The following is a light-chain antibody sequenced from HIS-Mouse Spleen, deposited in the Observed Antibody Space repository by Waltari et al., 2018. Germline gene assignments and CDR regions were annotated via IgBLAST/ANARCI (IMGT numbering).Light chain of an antibody. J-gene: IGKJ1*01. CDR2: DAS. CDR3: QQYGSSPPWM. Sequence: EIVLTQSPATLSLSPGERATLSCRASQSVSSYLAWYQQKPGQAPRLLIYDASNRATGIPARFSGSGSGTDFTLTISSLEPEDFAVYYCQQYGSSPPWMFGQGTKVEIK. CDR1: QSVSSY. V-gene: IGKV3-11*01.